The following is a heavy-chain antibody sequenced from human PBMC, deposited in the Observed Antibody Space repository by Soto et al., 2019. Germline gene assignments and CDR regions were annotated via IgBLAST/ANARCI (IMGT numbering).Heavy chain of an antibody. CDR1: GYTFTSYA. J-gene: IGHJ6*02. Sequence: QVQLVQSGSELKKPGASVKVSCKASGYTFTSYAMNWVRQAPGQGLEWMGWINTNTGNPTYAQGFTGRFVFSLDTSVSTAYLQICSLKAEDTAVYYCARDLNHSCGWYLFGIGVYYYGMDVWGQGTTVTVSS. V-gene: IGHV7-4-1*01. CDR2: INTNTGNP. D-gene: IGHD6-19*01. CDR3: ARDLNHSCGWYLFGIGVYYYGMDV.